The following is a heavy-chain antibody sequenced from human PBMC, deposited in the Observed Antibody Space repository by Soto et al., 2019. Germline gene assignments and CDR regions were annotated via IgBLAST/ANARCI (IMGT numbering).Heavy chain of an antibody. CDR2: IYYSGST. CDR3: ARVNYYDSSTHLGY. Sequence: SETLSLTCTVSGGSISSGDYYWSWIRQPPGKGLEWIGYIYYSGSTYYNPSLKSRVTISVDTSKNQFSLKLSSVTAADTAVYYCARVNYYDSSTHLGYWGQGTLVTVSS. CDR1: GGSISSGDYY. D-gene: IGHD3-22*01. J-gene: IGHJ4*02. V-gene: IGHV4-30-4*01.